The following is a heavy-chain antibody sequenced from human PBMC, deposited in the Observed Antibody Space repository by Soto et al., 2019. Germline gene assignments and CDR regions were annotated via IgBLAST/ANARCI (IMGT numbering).Heavy chain of an antibody. V-gene: IGHV5-51*01. CDR2: IYPGDHET. J-gene: IGHJ4*02. D-gene: IGHD6-13*01. Sequence: GESLKISCQCSGYTFSNFWTGWVRQLPGKGLEWMGIIYPGDHETRYSPSFHGKVTISADKSINTAYLQWNSLEASDTAFYFCARSPRSSPYFDYWGQGALVTVS. CDR1: GYTFSNFW. CDR3: ARSPRSSPYFDY.